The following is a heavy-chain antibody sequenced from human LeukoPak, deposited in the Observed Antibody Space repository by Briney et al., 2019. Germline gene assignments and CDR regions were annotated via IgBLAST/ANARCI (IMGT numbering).Heavy chain of an antibody. J-gene: IGHJ4*02. D-gene: IGHD2-15*01. CDR2: IKQDGSEK. CDR3: ARVGCTGGSCYSGSDYFDY. Sequence: GGSLRLSCAAPGFTFSSYWMSWVRQAPGKGLEWVANIKQDGSEKYYVDSVKGRFTISRDNAKNSVYLQMKSLRAEDTAVYYCARVGCTGGSCYSGSDYFDYWGQGTLVTVSS. V-gene: IGHV3-7*01. CDR1: GFTFSSYW.